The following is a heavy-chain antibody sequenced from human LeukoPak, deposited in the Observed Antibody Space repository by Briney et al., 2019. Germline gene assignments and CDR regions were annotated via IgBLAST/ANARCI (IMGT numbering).Heavy chain of an antibody. CDR1: GGSISSYY. CDR3: ARSVIGRSGYLSLGYFDL. J-gene: IGHJ2*01. CDR2: IYTSGST. D-gene: IGHD3-22*01. V-gene: IGHV4-4*07. Sequence: PSETLSLTCTVPGGSISSYYWSWIRQPAGKGLEWIGRIYTSGSTNYNPSLKSRVTMSVDTSKNQFSLKLSSVTAADTAVYYCARSVIGRSGYLSLGYFDLWGRGTLVTVSS.